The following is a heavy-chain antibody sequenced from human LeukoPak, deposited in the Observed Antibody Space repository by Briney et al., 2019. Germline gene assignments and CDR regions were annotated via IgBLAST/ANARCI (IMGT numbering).Heavy chain of an antibody. CDR2: ISGSGGST. CDR1: GFTFSSYA. Sequence: PGGSLRLSCAASGFTFSSYAMSWVRQAPGKGLEWVSAISGSGGSTYYADSVKGRFTISRDNSKNTLYLQMNSLRAEDTAVYYCAKVMGQHPPVVPAAIIHYYYYYMDVWGKGTTVTVSS. V-gene: IGHV3-23*01. D-gene: IGHD2-2*01. CDR3: AKVMGQHPPVVPAAIIHYYYYYMDV. J-gene: IGHJ6*03.